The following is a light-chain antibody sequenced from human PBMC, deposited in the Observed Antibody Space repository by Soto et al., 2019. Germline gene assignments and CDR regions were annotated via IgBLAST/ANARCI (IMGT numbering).Light chain of an antibody. CDR1: GRDVGSYDL. Sequence: LTQPASVSGSPGQSVTISCTGTGRDVGSYDLVSWYQHYPGKAPKLIIYEGNKRPSGVSSRFSGSKSGYTASLTVSGLQAEDTADYYCCSYAGSSTYVFGTGTKLTVL. CDR2: EGN. V-gene: IGLV2-23*01. CDR3: CSYAGSSTYV. J-gene: IGLJ1*01.